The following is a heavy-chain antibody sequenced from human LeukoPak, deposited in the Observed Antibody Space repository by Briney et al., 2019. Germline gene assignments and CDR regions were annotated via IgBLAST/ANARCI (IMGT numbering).Heavy chain of an antibody. V-gene: IGHV4-4*07. CDR3: ARAVLGGGVTTRSEAYYYYYMDV. Sequence: PSEILSLTCTVSGGSISSYYWSWIRQPAGKGLEWIGRIYTSGSTNYNPSLKSRVTMSVDTSKNQFSLKLSSVTAADTAVYYCARAVLGGGVTTRSEAYYYYYMDVWGKGTTVTVSS. D-gene: IGHD4-11*01. J-gene: IGHJ6*03. CDR1: GGSISSYY. CDR2: IYTSGST.